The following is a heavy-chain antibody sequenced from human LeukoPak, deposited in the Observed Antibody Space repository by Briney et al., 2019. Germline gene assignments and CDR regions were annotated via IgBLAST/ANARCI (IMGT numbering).Heavy chain of an antibody. J-gene: IGHJ5*02. CDR1: GYTFSSYS. V-gene: IGHV3-21*01. CDR3: ARDRSSSSLAHNWFDP. CDR2: ISSSSSYI. D-gene: IGHD6-6*01. Sequence: SCKASGYTFSSYSMNWVRQAPGKGLEWVSSISSSSSYIYYADSVKGRFTISRDNSKNTLYLQMNSLRAEDTAVYYCARDRSSSSLAHNWFDPWGQGTLVTVSS.